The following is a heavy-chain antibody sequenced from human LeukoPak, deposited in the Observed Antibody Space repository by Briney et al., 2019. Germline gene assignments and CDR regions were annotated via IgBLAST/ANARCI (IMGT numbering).Heavy chain of an antibody. CDR1: GFTFSSYE. V-gene: IGHV3-48*03. CDR2: ISSSGSTI. Sequence: GGSLSLSCAAYGFTFSSYEMNWIRQAPGKGLEWVSYISSSGSTIYYADSVKGRFTISRDNSKNTLFLQMGSLRADDTAVYYCAKDSNGYYFDFWGQGTRVTVSS. D-gene: IGHD3-22*01. CDR3: AKDSNGYYFDF. J-gene: IGHJ4*02.